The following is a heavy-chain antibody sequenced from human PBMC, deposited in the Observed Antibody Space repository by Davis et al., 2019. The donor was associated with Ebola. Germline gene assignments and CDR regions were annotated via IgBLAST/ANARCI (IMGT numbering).Heavy chain of an antibody. CDR1: GFTFTSYW. J-gene: IGHJ5*02. Sequence: GESLKISCKGSGFTFTSYWIGWVRQMPGKGLEWVGIIYPGDSETRYSPSFEGQVPITADKSINTAYLQWSSLKASDTAMYSCARSEAAANDWFDPWGQGTLVTVSS. D-gene: IGHD6-13*01. V-gene: IGHV5-51*01. CDR2: IYPGDSET. CDR3: ARSEAAANDWFDP.